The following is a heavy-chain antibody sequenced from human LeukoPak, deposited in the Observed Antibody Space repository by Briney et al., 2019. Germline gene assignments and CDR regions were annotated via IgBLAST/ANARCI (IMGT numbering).Heavy chain of an antibody. V-gene: IGHV3-11*01. CDR2: ISNSGSTE. J-gene: IGHJ6*03. Sequence: GGSLRLSCVASGFSFIDYYMSWTRQAPGKGLEWISYISNSGSTEYFADSVRGRFTISRDNAKNSLFLQMNNLRADDTAVYYCARSSRYWGGFFMDVWGTGTTVTISS. CDR1: GFSFIDYY. D-gene: IGHD3-3*01. CDR3: ARSSRYWGGFFMDV.